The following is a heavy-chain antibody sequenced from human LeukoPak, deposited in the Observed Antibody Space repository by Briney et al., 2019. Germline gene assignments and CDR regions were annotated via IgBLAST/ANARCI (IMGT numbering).Heavy chain of an antibody. CDR1: GFTFSSSA. V-gene: IGHV3-23*01. J-gene: IGHJ4*02. CDR2: ISGSGGST. Sequence: GGSLRLPCAASGFTFSSSAMSWVRQAPGKGLEWVSAISGSGGSTYYADSVKGRFTISRDNSKNMLYLQMNSLRAEDTAVYYCAKVLRGSSWLPIDYWGQGTLVTVSS. CDR3: AKVLRGSSWLPIDY. D-gene: IGHD6-13*01.